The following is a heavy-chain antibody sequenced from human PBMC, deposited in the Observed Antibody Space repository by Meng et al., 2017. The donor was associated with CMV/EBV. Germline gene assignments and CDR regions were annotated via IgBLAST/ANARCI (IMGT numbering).Heavy chain of an antibody. J-gene: IGHJ3*02. V-gene: IGHV3-30-3*01. CDR2: ISYDGSNK. D-gene: IGHD1-1*01. CDR3: ARDGTSDAFDI. CDR1: GFTFSSYA. Sequence: GESLKISCAASGFTFSSYAMHWFRQAPGKGLEWVAVISYDGSNKYYADSVKGRFTISRDNSKNTLYLQMNSLRAEDTAVYYCARDGTSDAFDIWGQGTMVTVSS.